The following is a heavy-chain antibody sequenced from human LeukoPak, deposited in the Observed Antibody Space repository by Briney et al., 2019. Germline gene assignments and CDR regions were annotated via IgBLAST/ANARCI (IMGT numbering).Heavy chain of an antibody. CDR1: GGSISSYY. J-gene: IGHJ5*02. D-gene: IGHD6-13*01. CDR2: IYYSGST. CDR3: ARAIPHSSSWYVDWFDP. V-gene: IGHV4-59*01. Sequence: KPSETLSLTCTVSGGSISSYYWSWIRQPPGKGLEWIGDIYYSGSTNYTPSLKSRVTISVDTSKNQFSLKLSSVTAADTAVYYCARAIPHSSSWYVDWFDPWGQGTLVTVSS.